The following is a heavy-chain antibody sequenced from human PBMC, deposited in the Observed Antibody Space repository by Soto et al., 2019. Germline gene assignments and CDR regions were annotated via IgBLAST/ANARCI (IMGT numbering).Heavy chain of an antibody. V-gene: IGHV4-4*07. CDR3: AKDREEGYNFYSGMDV. D-gene: IGHD3-10*01. Sequence: SETLSLACTVSGASVNTYSWSWIRQPAGKGLEWIGRIYTSASTNYSPSLKGRLTLSVDTSKNQVSLKLTSVTAADTAIYYCAKDREEGYNFYSGMDVWGQGATLT. CDR2: IYTSAST. J-gene: IGHJ6*02. CDR1: GASVNTYS.